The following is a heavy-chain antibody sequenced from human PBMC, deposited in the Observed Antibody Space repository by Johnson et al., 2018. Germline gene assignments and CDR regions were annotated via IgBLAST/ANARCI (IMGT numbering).Heavy chain of an antibody. D-gene: IGHD2/OR15-2a*01. CDR2: IWFDGTDR. J-gene: IGHJ6*02. CDR3: PRDQYSDSTDYYGMGV. Sequence: VQLLETGGGVVQPGRSLRLSCAASGFTFSSFAMHWVRQAPGKGLEWVALIWFDGTDRYYADSVQGRVTISRDNSKNTLYLQMDSLRAGDTAVYFCPRDQYSDSTDYYGMGVWGQGTTVTVSS. V-gene: IGHV3-33*01. CDR1: GFTFSSFA.